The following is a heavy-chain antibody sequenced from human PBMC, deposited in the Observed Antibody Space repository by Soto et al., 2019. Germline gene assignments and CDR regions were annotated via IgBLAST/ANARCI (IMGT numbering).Heavy chain of an antibody. V-gene: IGHV1-3*01. CDR1: GYTFTSYA. CDR3: ARDLQGDITIFGVGIKGRPSRYYGMDV. Sequence: ASVKVSCKASGYTFTSYAMHWVRQAPGQRLEWMGWINAGNGNTKYSQKFQGRVTITRDTSASTAYMELSSLRSEDTAVYYCARDLQGDITIFGVGIKGRPSRYYGMDVWGQGTTVTVSS. J-gene: IGHJ6*02. D-gene: IGHD3-3*01. CDR2: INAGNGNT.